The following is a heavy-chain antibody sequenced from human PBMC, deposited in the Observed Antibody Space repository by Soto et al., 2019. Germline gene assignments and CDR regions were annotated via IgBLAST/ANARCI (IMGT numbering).Heavy chain of an antibody. CDR1: GFTFSDHY. Sequence: EVQLVESGGGLVQPGGSLRLSCAASGFTFSDHYMDWVRQAPGKGLEWVGRSRNKADSYTTEYAASVKGRFTISRDDSLNXXYLQMKSLRTEDTAVYYCARGHYYDTSGYYYGFDYWGQGTLVTVSS. V-gene: IGHV3-72*01. CDR3: ARGHYYDTSGYYYGFDY. CDR2: SRNKADSYTT. D-gene: IGHD3-22*01. J-gene: IGHJ4*02.